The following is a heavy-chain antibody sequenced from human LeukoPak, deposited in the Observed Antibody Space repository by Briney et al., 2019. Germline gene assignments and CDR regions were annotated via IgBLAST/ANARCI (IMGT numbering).Heavy chain of an antibody. D-gene: IGHD2-21*01. CDR3: TRILVGGNRAFDI. CDR1: GFTFSSYS. Sequence: GGSLRLSCAASGFTFSSYSMTWVRQAPGKGLEWVSSISSSSSYIYYADSVKGRFTISRDNAKNTLYLQMNILRAEDTAMYYCTRILVGGNRAFDIWGQGTMATVSS. CDR2: ISSSSSYI. V-gene: IGHV3-21*01. J-gene: IGHJ3*02.